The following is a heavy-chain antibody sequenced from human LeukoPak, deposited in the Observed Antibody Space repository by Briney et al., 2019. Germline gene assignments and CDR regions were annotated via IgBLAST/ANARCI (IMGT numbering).Heavy chain of an antibody. Sequence: ASMKVSCKASRYSFTDYYIHWVRQAPGQRLEWMGWINPHSGATKYVQQFQGRVTMTRDTSITTAYMELSSLRSDDTAVYYCARGRTMIRGVSWFDPWGQGTLVRVSS. CDR1: RYSFTDYY. D-gene: IGHD3-10*01. CDR3: ARGRTMIRGVSWFDP. J-gene: IGHJ5*02. CDR2: INPHSGAT. V-gene: IGHV1-2*02.